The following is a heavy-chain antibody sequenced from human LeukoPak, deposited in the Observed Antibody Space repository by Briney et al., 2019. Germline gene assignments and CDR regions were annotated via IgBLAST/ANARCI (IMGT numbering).Heavy chain of an antibody. D-gene: IGHD1-14*01. CDR2: INPNSGGT. CDR1: GYTFTGYY. J-gene: IGHJ6*03. V-gene: IGHV1-2*02. Sequence: ASVKVSCTASGYTFTGYYMHWVRQAPGQGLEWMGWINPNSGGTNYAQKFQGRVTMTRNTSISTAYMELSSLRSEDTAVYYCARGRRKVPPRLYYYYYMDVWGKGTTVTISS. CDR3: ARGRRKVPPRLYYYYYMDV.